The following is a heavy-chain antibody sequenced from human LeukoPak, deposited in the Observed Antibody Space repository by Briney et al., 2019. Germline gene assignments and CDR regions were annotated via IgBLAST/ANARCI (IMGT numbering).Heavy chain of an antibody. D-gene: IGHD3-16*01. Sequence: GGSLRLSCAASGFTLRSYWLSWVRQAPGKGLEWVANINQDGSEMYYVDSVRGRFTISRDNSKNTLYLQMNSLRAEDTAVYYCARVFMSGEFDYWGQGTLVTVSS. J-gene: IGHJ4*02. CDR3: ARVFMSGEFDY. CDR2: INQDGSEM. V-gene: IGHV3-7*01. CDR1: GFTLRSYW.